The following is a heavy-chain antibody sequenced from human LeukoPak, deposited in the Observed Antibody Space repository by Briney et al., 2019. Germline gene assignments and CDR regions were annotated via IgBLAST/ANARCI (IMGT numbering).Heavy chain of an antibody. CDR3: ARVPVGYSYGRYYFDY. D-gene: IGHD5-18*01. V-gene: IGHV4-59*08. CDR2: IYYSGST. Sequence: SETLSLTCTVSGGSISSYYWSWIRQPPGKGLEWIGYIYYSGSTYYNPSLKSRVTISVDTSKNQFSLKLSSVTAADTAVYYCARVPVGYSYGRYYFDYWGQGTLVTVSS. CDR1: GGSISSYY. J-gene: IGHJ4*02.